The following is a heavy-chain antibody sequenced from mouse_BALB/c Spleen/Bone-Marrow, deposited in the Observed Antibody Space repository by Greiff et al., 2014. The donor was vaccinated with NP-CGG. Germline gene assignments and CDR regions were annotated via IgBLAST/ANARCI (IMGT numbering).Heavy chain of an antibody. V-gene: IGHV5-6*01. Sequence: EVQLQQSGGDLVKSGGSLKLSCAASGFTFSTYGMSWVRQTPDKRLEWVATISSGGDYTYYPDSVKGRFTISGDNAKNTLYLQMSSRKSEDTAMYYCASQTGTWFAYWGQGTLVTVSA. CDR2: ISSGGDYT. CDR1: GFTFSTYG. CDR3: ASQTGTWFAY. D-gene: IGHD4-1*01. J-gene: IGHJ3*01.